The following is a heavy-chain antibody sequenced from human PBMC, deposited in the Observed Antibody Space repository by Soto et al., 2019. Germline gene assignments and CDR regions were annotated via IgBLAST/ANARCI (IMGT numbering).Heavy chain of an antibody. CDR3: ARLNGCCVSTGCHGYYGMDV. CDR1: GYSISSSNW. Sequence: SETLSLTCAVSGYSISSSNWWGWIRQPPGKGLEWIGYIYYTGTTYYNPSLKSRVTMSVDTSMNEFSLRLSSVTAADTAVYYCARLNGCCVSTGCHGYYGMDVWGQGTTVTVSS. J-gene: IGHJ6*02. V-gene: IGHV4-28*01. D-gene: IGHD2-2*03. CDR2: IYYTGTT.